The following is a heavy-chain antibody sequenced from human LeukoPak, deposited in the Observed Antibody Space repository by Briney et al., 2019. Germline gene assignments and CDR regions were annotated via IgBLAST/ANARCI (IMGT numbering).Heavy chain of an antibody. J-gene: IGHJ1*01. D-gene: IGHD5/OR15-5a*01. V-gene: IGHV4-59*01. CDR2: IDYSGST. Sequence: SETLSLTCTVSGGSISTYYWSWIRQTPGKGLQWIGYIDYSGSTNYNPSLKSRGIISVDTSKNQFSLKLTSVTAADTAVYYCARGRPFYDWGQGTLVTVSS. CDR1: GGSISTYY. CDR3: ARGRPFYD.